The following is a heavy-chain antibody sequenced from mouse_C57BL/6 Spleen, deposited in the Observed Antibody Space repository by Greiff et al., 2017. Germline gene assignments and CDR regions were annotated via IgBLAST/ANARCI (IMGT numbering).Heavy chain of an antibody. CDR2: IHPNSGST. J-gene: IGHJ2*01. V-gene: IGHV1-64*01. Sequence: VQLQQPGAELVKPGASVKLSCKASGYTFTSYWMHWVKQRPGQGLEWIGMIHPNSGSTNYNEKFKSKATLTVEKSSSTAYMQLRSLTSEDSAVYYCARKTTAFDYWGQGTTLTVSS. CDR1: GYTFTSYW. CDR3: ARKTTAFDY. D-gene: IGHD1-2*01.